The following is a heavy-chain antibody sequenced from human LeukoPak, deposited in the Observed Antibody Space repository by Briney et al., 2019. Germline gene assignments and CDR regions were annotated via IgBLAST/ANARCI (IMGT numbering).Heavy chain of an antibody. Sequence: GESLKISCQGSGYSFTTYWIGWVRQMPGKGLEWMGIIYPADSDIRYSPSFQGQVTISVDRSITTAYLQWSSLKASDTAMYFCARRLVHCSRGSCYFRGFDYWGQGTLVTVAS. CDR3: ARRLVHCSRGSCYFRGFDY. J-gene: IGHJ4*02. V-gene: IGHV5-51*01. D-gene: IGHD2-15*01. CDR2: IYPADSDI. CDR1: GYSFTTYW.